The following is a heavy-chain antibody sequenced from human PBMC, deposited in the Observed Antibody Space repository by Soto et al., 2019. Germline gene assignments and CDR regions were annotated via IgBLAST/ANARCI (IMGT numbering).Heavy chain of an antibody. D-gene: IGHD5-12*01. CDR2: ISFDGSNE. V-gene: IGHV3-30*18. CDR1: KLTFSNYV. CDR3: AKTRSDGYNYDAFDI. J-gene: IGHJ3*02. Sequence: QVQLVESGGGVVQPGRSLRLSCAASKLTFSNYVMHWVRQAPGKGLEWVALISFDGSNEYYADSVKGRFTISRDNSKNTGLRQMNSLRAEDTAEYFCAKTRSDGYNYDAFDIWGQGTVVTVSS.